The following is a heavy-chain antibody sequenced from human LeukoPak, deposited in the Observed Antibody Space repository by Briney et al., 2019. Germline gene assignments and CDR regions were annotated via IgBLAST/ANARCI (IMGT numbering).Heavy chain of an antibody. V-gene: IGHV4-59*01. Sequence: SETLSLTCTVSGGSISSYYWSWIRQPPGKGLEWIGYIYYSGSTNYNPSLKSRVTISVDTSKNQFSLNLSSVTAADTGVYYCARDRGYGLYYFYGMDVWGQGTTVTVSS. CDR1: GGSISSYY. CDR3: ARDRGYGLYYFYGMDV. CDR2: IYYSGST. D-gene: IGHD5-12*01. J-gene: IGHJ6*02.